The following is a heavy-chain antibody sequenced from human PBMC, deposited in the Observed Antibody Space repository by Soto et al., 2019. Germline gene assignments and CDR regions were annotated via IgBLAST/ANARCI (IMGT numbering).Heavy chain of an antibody. V-gene: IGHV3-30*18. CDR3: AKDSGEPHDPPLYNWFDP. J-gene: IGHJ5*02. D-gene: IGHD3-10*01. CDR2: ITYDGSHI. CDR1: GFTFSNYG. Sequence: QAQLLESGGGVVQPGRSLRLSCAASGFTFSNYGFHWVRQAPGKGLEWVAVITYDGSHIYYTDSVKGRFTISRDNSKNTVSLQMNNLRPDDTAVYYWAKDSGEPHDPPLYNWFDPWGLGTLVTVSS.